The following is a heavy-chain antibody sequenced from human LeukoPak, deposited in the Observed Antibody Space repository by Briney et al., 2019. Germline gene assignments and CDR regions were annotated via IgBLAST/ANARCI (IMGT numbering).Heavy chain of an antibody. J-gene: IGHJ4*02. Sequence: GGSLRLSCAASGFTFSSYSMNWVRQAPGKGLEWVSSISSSSSYIYYADSVKGRFTISRDNAKNSLYLQMNSLRAEDTAVYYCARDPYQGSDSGYYEGYFDYWGQGTLVTVSS. CDR1: GFTFSSYS. CDR2: ISSSSSYI. CDR3: ARDPYQGSDSGYYEGYFDY. D-gene: IGHD3-22*01. V-gene: IGHV3-21*01.